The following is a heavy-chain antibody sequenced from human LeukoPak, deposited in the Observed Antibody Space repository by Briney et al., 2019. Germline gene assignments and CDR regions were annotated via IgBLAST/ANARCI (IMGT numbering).Heavy chain of an antibody. CDR1: GGSISSYY. V-gene: IGHV4-4*07. J-gene: IGHJ3*02. CDR3: ARGVAGSWLGAFDI. Sequence: SETLSLTCTVSGGSISSYYWSWIRLPAGNGQERIGRIYTSGSTNYNPTLRSRVTMSVDTSKNQFSLTLSSVTAADTAVYYCARGVAGSWLGAFDIWGQGTMVTVSS. D-gene: IGHD6-19*01. CDR2: IYTSGST.